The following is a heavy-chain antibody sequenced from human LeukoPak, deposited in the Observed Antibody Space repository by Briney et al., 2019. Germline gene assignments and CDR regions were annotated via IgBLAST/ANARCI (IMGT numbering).Heavy chain of an antibody. Sequence: SETLSLTCTVSGYSITRGYFWGWIRQSPGKGLEWIASMFRSGSTYYNPSLKSRVTMSVDTSKNQFSLKLSSVTAADTAVYYCARDPSGDYGLYNWFDPWGQGTLVTVSS. J-gene: IGHJ5*02. CDR2: MFRSGST. D-gene: IGHD4-17*01. CDR1: GYSITRGYF. V-gene: IGHV4-38-2*02. CDR3: ARDPSGDYGLYNWFDP.